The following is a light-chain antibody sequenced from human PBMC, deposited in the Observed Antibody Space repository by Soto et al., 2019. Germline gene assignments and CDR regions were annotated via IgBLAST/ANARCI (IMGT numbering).Light chain of an antibody. Sequence: EIAMTQTPLFLPVTPGEPASISCRSSQSLLDRDDDNIYLDWYMQKPGQSPQLLIYTVSYRASGVPDRFSGSGSGTDFTLKISRVEAEDVGIYYCMQRKDSYTFGPGTKLEIK. CDR1: QSLLDRDDDNIY. J-gene: IGKJ2*01. CDR2: TVS. V-gene: IGKV2-40*01. CDR3: MQRKDSYT.